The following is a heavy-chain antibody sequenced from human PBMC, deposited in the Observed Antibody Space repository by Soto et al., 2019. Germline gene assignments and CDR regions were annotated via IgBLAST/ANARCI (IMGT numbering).Heavy chain of an antibody. V-gene: IGHV1-46*03. CDR1: GYTFTSYY. J-gene: IGHJ6*03. D-gene: IGHD3-3*01. CDR3: ARASRDFWREIPVYYYYYMDV. Sequence: QVQLVQSGAEVKKPGASVKVSCKASGYTFTSYYMHWVRQAPGQGLEWMGIINPSGGSTSYAQKFQGRVTMTRDTSTSTVYMELSSLRSEDTAVYYCARASRDFWREIPVYYYYYMDVWGKGTTVTVSS. CDR2: INPSGGST.